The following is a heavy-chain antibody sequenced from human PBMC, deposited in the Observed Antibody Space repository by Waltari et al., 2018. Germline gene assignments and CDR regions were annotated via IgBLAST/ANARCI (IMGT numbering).Heavy chain of an antibody. CDR2: INKDGTET. CDR1: GFTLSNYW. D-gene: IGHD6-19*01. J-gene: IGHJ4*02. CDR3: IRDYGSPY. Sequence: EAQQVESGGDLVQPGGAVRLSCVVSGFTLSNYWMSWVSQAPGKGLEWVANINKDGTETYYVDSVRGRFTISKDDAKNSVYLQMNSLKVEDTAVYYCIRDYGSPYWGQGTLVTVSS. V-gene: IGHV3-7*03.